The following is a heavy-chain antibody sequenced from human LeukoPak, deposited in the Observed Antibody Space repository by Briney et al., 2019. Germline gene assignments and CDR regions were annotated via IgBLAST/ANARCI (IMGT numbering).Heavy chain of an antibody. D-gene: IGHD3-10*01. Sequence: PGGSLRLSCAASGFTFSSYSMNWARQAPGKGLEWVSYISSSSSTIYYADSVKGRFTISRDNAKNSLYLQMNSLRAEDTAVYYCGREEVRGVVGYGGQGTLVTVSS. J-gene: IGHJ4*02. V-gene: IGHV3-48*01. CDR3: GREEVRGVVGY. CDR2: ISSSSSTI. CDR1: GFTFSSYS.